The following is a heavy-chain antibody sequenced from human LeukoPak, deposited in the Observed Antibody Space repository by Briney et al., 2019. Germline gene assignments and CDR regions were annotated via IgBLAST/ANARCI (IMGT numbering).Heavy chain of an antibody. CDR2: INHSGST. Sequence: PSETLSLTCAVYGGSFSGYYWSWIRQPLGKGLEWIGEINHSGSTNYNPSLKSRVTISVDTSKNQFSLKLSSVTAADTAVYYCARDLRIPRYYYYGMDVWGQGTTVTVSS. J-gene: IGHJ6*02. CDR1: GGSFSGYY. CDR3: ARDLRIPRYYYYGMDV. V-gene: IGHV4-34*01. D-gene: IGHD2-15*01.